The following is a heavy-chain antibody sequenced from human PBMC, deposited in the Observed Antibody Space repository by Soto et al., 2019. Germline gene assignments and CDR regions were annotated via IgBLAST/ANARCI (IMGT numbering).Heavy chain of an antibody. D-gene: IGHD3-3*01. CDR3: CKWRAIFVGQSGDMGV. V-gene: IGHV3-64D*08. Sequence: PGGSLRLSCSASGFTFSSYAMHWVRQAPGKGLEYVSAISSNGGSTYYADSVKGRFTISRDNSKNTLYLQMSSLRAEDTDVYYRCKWRAIFVGQSGDMGVLGQGTTVPGAS. J-gene: IGHJ6*02. CDR2: ISSNGGST. CDR1: GFTFSSYA.